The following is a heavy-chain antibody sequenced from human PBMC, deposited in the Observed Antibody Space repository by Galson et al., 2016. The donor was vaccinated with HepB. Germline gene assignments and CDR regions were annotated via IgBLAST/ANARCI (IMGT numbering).Heavy chain of an antibody. CDR3: ARPSDDYGDYGPFDY. D-gene: IGHD4-17*01. CDR1: GGSISSYY. J-gene: IGHJ4*02. CDR2: ISYTGST. V-gene: IGHV4-59*01. Sequence: SETLSLTCTVSGGSISSYYWSWLRQPQGKGLVWLGYISYTGSTHYNPSFTSRLAISLDSSKKQFSLRISSATAADTAVYYCARPSDDYGDYGPFDYWGQGILVTVSS.